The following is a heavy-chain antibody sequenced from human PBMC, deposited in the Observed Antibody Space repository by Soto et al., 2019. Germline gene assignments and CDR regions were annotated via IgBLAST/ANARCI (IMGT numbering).Heavy chain of an antibody. J-gene: IGHJ4*02. V-gene: IGHV3-48*02. CDR1: GFTFSRYS. CDR2: IDSSSGTI. D-gene: IGHD5-12*01. Sequence: EVQLVESGGGLVQPGGSLRVSCAASGFTFSRYSMNWVRQAPGKGLEWLSYIDSSSGTIYYADSVKGRFIISRDNGKNSLYLQMNSLRDEDTAVYYCARGGVATIFGDSWGQGILVTVSS. CDR3: ARGGVATIFGDS.